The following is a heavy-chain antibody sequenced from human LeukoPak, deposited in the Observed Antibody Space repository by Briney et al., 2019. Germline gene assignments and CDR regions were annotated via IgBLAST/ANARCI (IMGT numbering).Heavy chain of an antibody. D-gene: IGHD1-26*01. J-gene: IGHJ4*02. Sequence: SETLSLTSTVSGGSLSSGTYFWSWVRQPAGKGLEWIGRIYTRGSTNYNPSLKSRVTISVDTSNNQFSLKLSSVTAADTAVYYCARRLEGSYSGFDYWGQGTLVTVSS. CDR1: GGSLSSGTYF. CDR2: IYTRGST. CDR3: ARRLEGSYSGFDY. V-gene: IGHV4-61*02.